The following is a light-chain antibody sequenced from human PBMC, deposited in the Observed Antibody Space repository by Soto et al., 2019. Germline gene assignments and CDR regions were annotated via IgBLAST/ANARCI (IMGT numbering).Light chain of an antibody. J-gene: IGKJ1*01. CDR3: QQRSNLPPWT. CDR2: DAS. CDR1: QSVSSY. Sequence: EIVLTQSPATLSLSPGERATLSCRASQSVSSYLAWYQQKPGQAPRLLIYDASNRATGIPARFSGSGSGTHCTLTISSLETEDFAVYYCQQRSNLPPWTFGQETTVEIK. V-gene: IGKV3-11*01.